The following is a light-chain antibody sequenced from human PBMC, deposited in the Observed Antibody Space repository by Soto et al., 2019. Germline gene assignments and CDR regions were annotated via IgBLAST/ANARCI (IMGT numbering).Light chain of an antibody. CDR3: QQYNTWPRT. CDR1: QTVNKN. V-gene: IGKV3-15*01. CDR2: GAS. Sequence: ERVLTQSPATLSVSPGERATVSCRASQTVNKNLAWYQQRPGQAPRLLIYGASTRATGIPARFSGSGSGTAFTLTISSLQSEDFGTYYCQQYNTWPRTFGPGTKVEIK. J-gene: IGKJ1*01.